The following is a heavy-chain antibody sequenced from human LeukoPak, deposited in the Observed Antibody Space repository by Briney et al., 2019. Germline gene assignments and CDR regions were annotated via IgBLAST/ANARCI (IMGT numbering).Heavy chain of an antibody. Sequence: PGGSLRLSCVASGFTLSTYGMHWVRQAPGKGLEWVAFIRYDGSDKFYGDSVKGRFTTSRDNSKNTLYLQMSRLRVEDTAVYYCAKDLDCSDGTCHKAFDCWGQGTLVTVSS. V-gene: IGHV3-30*02. CDR3: AKDLDCSDGTCHKAFDC. CDR1: GFTLSTYG. J-gene: IGHJ4*02. CDR2: IRYDGSDK. D-gene: IGHD2-15*01.